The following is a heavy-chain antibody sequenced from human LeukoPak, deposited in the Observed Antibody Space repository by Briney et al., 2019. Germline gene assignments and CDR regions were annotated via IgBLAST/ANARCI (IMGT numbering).Heavy chain of an antibody. CDR3: ASDSIAVAGTGAFDI. CDR2: IYPGDSDT. J-gene: IGHJ3*02. CDR1: GYSFTSYW. D-gene: IGHD6-19*01. Sequence: EESLKISCKGSGYSFTSYWIGWVRQMPGKGLEWMGIIYPGDSDTRYSPSFQGQVTISADKSISTAYLQWSSLKASDTAMYYCASDSIAVAGTGAFDIWGQGTMVTVSS. V-gene: IGHV5-51*01.